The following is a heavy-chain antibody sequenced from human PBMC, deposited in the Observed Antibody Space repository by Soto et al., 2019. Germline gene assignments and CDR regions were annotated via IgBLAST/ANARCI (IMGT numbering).Heavy chain of an antibody. CDR2: ISKDASRK. J-gene: IGHJ4*02. V-gene: IGHV3-30*04. CDR1: GFTFGVNA. Sequence: PGGSLRLSCAASGFTFGVNAMHWVRQTPGKGLEWVAFISKDASRKYYVDSVKGRFTISRDNSWDTVSLQMDSLRVEDTALYYCVRDRIDTWSFDYWGQGTPVTVSS. D-gene: IGHD2-15*01. CDR3: VRDRIDTWSFDY.